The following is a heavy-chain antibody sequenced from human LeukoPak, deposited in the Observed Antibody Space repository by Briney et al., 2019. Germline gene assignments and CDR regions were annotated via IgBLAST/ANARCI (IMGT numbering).Heavy chain of an antibody. CDR3: ARGRVAATRRSHFDY. Sequence: SETLSLTCAVSGGSISSGGYSWSWIRQPPGKGLEWIGYIYHSGSTYYNPSLKSRVTISVDRSKNQFSLKLSSVTAADTAVYYCARGRVAATRRSHFDYWGQGTLVTVSS. D-gene: IGHD2-15*01. J-gene: IGHJ4*02. CDR1: GGSISSGGYS. V-gene: IGHV4-30-2*01. CDR2: IYHSGST.